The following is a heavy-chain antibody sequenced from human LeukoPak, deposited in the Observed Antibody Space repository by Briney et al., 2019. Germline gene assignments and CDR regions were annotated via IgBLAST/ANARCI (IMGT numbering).Heavy chain of an antibody. CDR2: ISGSGGST. D-gene: IGHD3-22*01. Sequence: QPGGSLRLSCAASGFTFSSYGMSWVRQAPGKGLEWVSAISGSGGSTYYADSVKGRFTISRDNSKNTVYLQMNSLRAEDTAVYYCARDLSLIALTDWGQGTLVTVSS. CDR3: ARDLSLIALTD. J-gene: IGHJ4*02. CDR1: GFTFSSYG. V-gene: IGHV3-23*01.